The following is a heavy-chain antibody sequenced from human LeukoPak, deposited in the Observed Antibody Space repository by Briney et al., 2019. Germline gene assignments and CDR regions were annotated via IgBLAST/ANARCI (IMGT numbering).Heavy chain of an antibody. D-gene: IGHD2-15*01. CDR2: IYSGGGT. J-gene: IGHJ4*02. CDR3: VGEDKY. Sequence: HPGGSLRLSCAASGLSVSSTYMTWVRQAPGKGLEWVSVIYSGGGTNYADSLKGRFSTSRDNSKNTLYLQMNSLRAEDTAVYYCVGEDKYWGQGTLVTVSS. CDR1: GLSVSSTY. V-gene: IGHV3-53*01.